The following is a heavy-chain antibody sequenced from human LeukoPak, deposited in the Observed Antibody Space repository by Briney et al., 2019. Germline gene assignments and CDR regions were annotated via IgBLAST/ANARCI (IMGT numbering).Heavy chain of an antibody. J-gene: IGHJ4*02. D-gene: IGHD3-9*01. CDR1: GFTFSTYA. CDR2: TRFDGKNK. Sequence: GRSLRLSCAASGFTFSTYAIHWIRQAPGKGLEWVSFTRFDGKNKYYADSVKGRFTISKDSSKNTLDLQMNSLRTEDTAVYYCARGSQYNILTGFIVGAMDDFDYWGQGTLVTVSS. V-gene: IGHV3-30*01. CDR3: ARGSQYNILTGFIVGAMDDFDY.